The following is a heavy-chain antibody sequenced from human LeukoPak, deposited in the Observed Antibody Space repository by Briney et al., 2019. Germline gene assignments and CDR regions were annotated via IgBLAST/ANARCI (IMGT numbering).Heavy chain of an antibody. CDR2: IRSKTDGGTT. Sequence: PGGSLRLSCAASGFTFRDAWMTWVRQAPGKRLEWVGRIRSKTDGGTTDYAVSVQGRFTISRDDSKNTLYLQMSSLKTEDTAVYYCTTDPGTIDRDYWGQGTLVTVSS. CDR1: GFTFRDAW. D-gene: IGHD5-24*01. V-gene: IGHV3-15*01. CDR3: TTDPGTIDRDY. J-gene: IGHJ4*02.